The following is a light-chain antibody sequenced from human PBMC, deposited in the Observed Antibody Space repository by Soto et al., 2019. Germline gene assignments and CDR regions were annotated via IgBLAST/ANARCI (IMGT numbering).Light chain of an antibody. Sequence: SYELTQPSSVSVSPGQTARITCSGDLLAKKYGRWFQQKPGQAPVLAIYKDSERPSGIPERFSGSSSGTTVTLTISGAQVEDEADYYCYSAADNNYVFGTGTKLTVL. CDR1: LLAKKY. CDR2: KDS. V-gene: IGLV3-27*01. J-gene: IGLJ1*01. CDR3: YSAADNNYV.